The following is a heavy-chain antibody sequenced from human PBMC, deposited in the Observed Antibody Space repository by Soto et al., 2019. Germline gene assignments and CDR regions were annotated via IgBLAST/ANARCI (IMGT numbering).Heavy chain of an antibody. CDR2: IWYDGSNK. Sequence: SGGSLRLSSTASGFTFCSHCMHWVRQAPGKGLEWVAVIWYDGSNKYYADSVKGRFTISRDNSKNTLYLQMNSLRAEDTAVYYCARDVPTDQLLDRWGQGTLVTVSS. CDR3: ARDVPTDQLLDR. V-gene: IGHV3-33*01. J-gene: IGHJ4*02. D-gene: IGHD2-2*01. CDR1: GFTFCSHC.